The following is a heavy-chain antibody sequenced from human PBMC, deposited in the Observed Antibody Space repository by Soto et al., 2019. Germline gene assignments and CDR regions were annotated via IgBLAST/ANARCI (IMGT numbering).Heavy chain of an antibody. V-gene: IGHV1-8*01. CDR1: GYTFTSYD. Sequence: GASVKVCCKASGYTFTSYDINWVRQATGQGLEWMGWMNPNSGNTGYAQKFQGRVTMTRNTSISTAYMELSSLRSEDTAVYYRARGYGKYSSGWYNIYYWGEGTLVTVSS. CDR3: ARGYGKYSSGWYNIYY. J-gene: IGHJ4*02. D-gene: IGHD6-19*01. CDR2: MNPNSGNT.